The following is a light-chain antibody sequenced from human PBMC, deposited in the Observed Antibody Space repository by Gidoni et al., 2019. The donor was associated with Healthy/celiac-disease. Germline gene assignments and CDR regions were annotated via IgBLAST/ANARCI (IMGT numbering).Light chain of an antibody. CDR3: QQYNNWPPKA. V-gene: IGKV3-15*01. Sequence: DIVITQSPATLSVSPGERATLSCRASQSVSSNLAWYQQKPGQAPRLLIYGASTRATCIPARFSGSESGTEFTLTISSMQSEDFAVYYCQQYNNWPPKAFXGXTKVEIK. J-gene: IGKJ4*01. CDR1: QSVSSN. CDR2: GAS.